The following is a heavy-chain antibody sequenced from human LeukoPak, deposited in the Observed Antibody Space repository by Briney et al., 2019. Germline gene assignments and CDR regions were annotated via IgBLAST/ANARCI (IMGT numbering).Heavy chain of an antibody. J-gene: IGHJ4*02. CDR1: GFTFGDYA. V-gene: IGHV3-49*03. Sequence: PGGSLRLSCTASGFTFGDYAMSWFRQAPGKGLEWVCFIRSKAYGGTTEYAASVKGRFTNSRDDPKSIAYLQMNRLKTEDTAVYYCTTTAYGDNIDYWGQGTLVTVSS. CDR3: TTTAYGDNIDY. CDR2: IRSKAYGGTT. D-gene: IGHD4-17*01.